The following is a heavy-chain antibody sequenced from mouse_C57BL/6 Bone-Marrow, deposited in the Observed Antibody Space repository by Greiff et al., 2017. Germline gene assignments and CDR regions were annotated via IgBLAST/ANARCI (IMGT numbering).Heavy chain of an antibody. CDR3: ARNWIYYYGSGYFDV. Sequence: QVQLKQSGPGLVAPSQSLSITCTVSGFSLTSYAISWVRQPPGKGLEWLGVIWTGGGTNYNSALKSRLSISNDNSKSQVFLKMNSLQTDDTARYYCARNWIYYYGSGYFDVWGTGTTVTVSS. CDR1: GFSLTSYA. J-gene: IGHJ1*03. CDR2: IWTGGGT. D-gene: IGHD1-1*01. V-gene: IGHV2-9-1*01.